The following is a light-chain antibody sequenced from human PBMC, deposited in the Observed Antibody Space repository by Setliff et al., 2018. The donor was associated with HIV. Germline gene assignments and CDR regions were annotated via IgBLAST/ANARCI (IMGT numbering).Light chain of an antibody. CDR3: QSYDTSMRVL. CDR1: SSNIGAGYD. V-gene: IGLV1-40*01. Sequence: QSVLTLPPSVSAAPGQRVTISCTGNSSNIGAGYDVHWYQQLPRRVPKLLIHNYINRPSGVPDRFSGSKSGTSASLAITGLQAEDEGDYYCQSYDTSMRVLFGGGTKVTVL. CDR2: NYI. J-gene: IGLJ2*01.